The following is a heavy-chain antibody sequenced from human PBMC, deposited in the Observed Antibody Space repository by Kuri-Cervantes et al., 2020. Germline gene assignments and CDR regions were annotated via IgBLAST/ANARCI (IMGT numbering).Heavy chain of an antibody. CDR1: GGSISSGSYY. Sequence: SETLSLTCTVSGGSISSGSYYWSWIRQPAGKGLEWIGRIYTSGSTNHNPSLKSRVTISVDTSKNQFSLKLSSVTAADTAVYYCARDDAGDYGWFDPWGQGTLVTVSS. J-gene: IGHJ5*02. D-gene: IGHD4-17*01. CDR2: IYTSGST. CDR3: ARDDAGDYGWFDP. V-gene: IGHV4-61*02.